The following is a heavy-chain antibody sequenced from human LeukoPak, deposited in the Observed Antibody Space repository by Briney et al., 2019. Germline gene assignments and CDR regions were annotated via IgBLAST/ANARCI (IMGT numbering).Heavy chain of an antibody. CDR1: GGTFSSYA. Sequence: SVKVSCKASGGTFSSYAISWVRQAPGQGLEWMGRIIPILGIANYAQKFQGRVTITADKSTSTAYMELSSLRSEDTAVYYCARLYGDYNSLIFHYYFDYWGQGTLVTVSS. CDR3: ARLYGDYNSLIFHYYFDY. D-gene: IGHD4-17*01. CDR2: IIPILGIA. V-gene: IGHV1-69*04. J-gene: IGHJ4*02.